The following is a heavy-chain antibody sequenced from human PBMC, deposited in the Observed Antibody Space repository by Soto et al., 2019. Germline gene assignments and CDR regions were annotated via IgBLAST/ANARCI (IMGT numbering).Heavy chain of an antibody. CDR1: GGTFSSYA. D-gene: IGHD6-6*01. J-gene: IGHJ5*02. CDR2: IIPIFGTA. CDR3: AREGEEQLALGGVNWFDP. V-gene: IGHV1-69*01. Sequence: QVQLVQSGAEVQKPGSSVKVSCKASGGTFSSYAISWVRQAPGQGLEWMGGIIPIFGTANYAQKFQGRVTITADESTSTAYMELSSLRSADTAVYYCAREGEEQLALGGVNWFDPWGQGTLVTVSS.